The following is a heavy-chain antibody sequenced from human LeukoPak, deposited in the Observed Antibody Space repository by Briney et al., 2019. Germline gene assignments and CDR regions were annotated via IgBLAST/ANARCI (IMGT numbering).Heavy chain of an antibody. J-gene: IGHJ4*02. CDR1: GFTFSSSA. Sequence: GGSLRLSCAASGFTFSSSAMSWVRQTPPKGLEWLSSITGDGVTTYYADSVKGRFTISRDNSKNSLYLQMNSLRAEDTAVYYCAREQWLVRAFDYWGQGTLVTVSS. D-gene: IGHD6-19*01. CDR3: AREQWLVRAFDY. CDR2: ITGDGVTT. V-gene: IGHV3-23*01.